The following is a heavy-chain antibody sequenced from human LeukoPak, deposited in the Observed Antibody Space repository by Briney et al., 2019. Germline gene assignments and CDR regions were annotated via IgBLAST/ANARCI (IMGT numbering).Heavy chain of an antibody. CDR2: ISYDGSNK. CDR1: GFTFSSYA. V-gene: IGHV3-30*04. J-gene: IGHJ4*02. D-gene: IGHD4-17*01. CDR3: ARVSPNTVTTLQYFDY. Sequence: GGSLRLSCAASGFTFSSYAMHWVRQAPGKGLEWVAVISYDGSNKYYADSVKGRFTISRDDAKNSLYLQMNSLRAEDTAVYYCARVSPNTVTTLQYFDYWGQGTLVTVSS.